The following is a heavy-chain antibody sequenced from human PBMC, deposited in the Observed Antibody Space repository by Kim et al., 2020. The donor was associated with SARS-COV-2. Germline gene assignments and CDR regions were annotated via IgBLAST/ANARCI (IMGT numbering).Heavy chain of an antibody. CDR3: ARPVMGAVAARDYWYFDL. CDR2: IYPGDSDT. CDR1: GYSFTSYW. Sequence: GESLKISCKGSGYSFTSYWIGWVRQMPGKGLEWMGIIYPGDSDTRYSPSFQGQVTISADKSISTAYLQWSSLKASDTAMYYCARPVMGAVAARDYWYFDLWGRGTLVTVSS. D-gene: IGHD6-19*01. V-gene: IGHV5-51*01. J-gene: IGHJ2*01.